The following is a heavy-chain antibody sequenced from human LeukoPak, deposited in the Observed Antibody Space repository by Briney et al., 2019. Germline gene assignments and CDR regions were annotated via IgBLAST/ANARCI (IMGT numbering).Heavy chain of an antibody. CDR3: VRLRRNSDRSYYYYYYDS. J-gene: IGHJ5*01. V-gene: IGHV3-21*01. CDR1: GLTFSDYR. Sequence: GGSLRLSCVPSGLTFSDYRKYWVRRAPGKGLEWVSSIYPTSTSIYYADAVRGRFTISRDNAKSSLYLQMDSLRAEETAVYYCVRLRRNSDRSYYYYYYDSWGQGSLVTVSS. CDR2: IYPTSTSI. D-gene: IGHD3-10*01.